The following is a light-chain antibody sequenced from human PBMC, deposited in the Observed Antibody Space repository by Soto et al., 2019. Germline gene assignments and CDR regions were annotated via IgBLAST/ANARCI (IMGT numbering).Light chain of an antibody. V-gene: IGKV1-5*03. CDR3: QQADSFPWT. Sequence: DILLTQSPSTLSASVGDRVTISCRASQSINKWLAWYQHKPGKAPNLLIYEVSTLHSGVPSRFSGSGSGTEFTLTISSLRPDDFAIYYCQQADSFPWTFGQGTRVEIK. CDR1: QSINKW. J-gene: IGKJ1*01. CDR2: EVS.